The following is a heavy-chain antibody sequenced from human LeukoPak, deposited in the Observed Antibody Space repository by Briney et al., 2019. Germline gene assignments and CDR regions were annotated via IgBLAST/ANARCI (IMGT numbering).Heavy chain of an antibody. D-gene: IGHD3-22*01. Sequence: PSEPLSLICSVCGGSLSSYYWSWIRQPPGEGLEGIGYIYYSGSTIYNPSLKSRVTISVDTSKNQFSLKLSSVTAADTAVYYCARDRGSIDSSGYHFDYWGQGTLVTVSS. CDR3: ARDRGSIDSSGYHFDY. V-gene: IGHV4-59*01. J-gene: IGHJ4*02. CDR1: GGSLSSYY. CDR2: IYYSGST.